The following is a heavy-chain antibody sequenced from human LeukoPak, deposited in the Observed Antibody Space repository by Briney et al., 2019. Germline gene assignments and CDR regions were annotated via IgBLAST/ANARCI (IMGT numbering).Heavy chain of an antibody. Sequence: SETLSLTCTVSGGSMSDYYWSWIRQSPVRGLEWIGYLYYSGNTNYNPSLKSRPTISRDMAKNQFSLKLSSVTSADTAVYYCARGEYEDLVDNWGQGTLVTVSS. CDR3: ARGEYEDLVDN. CDR1: GGSMSDYY. J-gene: IGHJ4*02. D-gene: IGHD1-26*01. V-gene: IGHV4-59*01. CDR2: LYYSGNT.